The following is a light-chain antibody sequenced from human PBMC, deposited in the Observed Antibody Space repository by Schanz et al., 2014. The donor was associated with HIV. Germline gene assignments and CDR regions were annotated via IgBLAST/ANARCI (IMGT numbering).Light chain of an antibody. V-gene: IGKV1-39*01. CDR2: AAS. CDR3: LQRNA. J-gene: IGKJ4*01. Sequence: DIQMTQSPSSLSASVGDRVTITCRASQSISSYLNWYQQKPGKAPKRLIYAASSLQSGVPSRFSGGGSGTDFTLTISSLQPEDFATYYCLQRNAFVGGTKVEIK. CDR1: QSISSY.